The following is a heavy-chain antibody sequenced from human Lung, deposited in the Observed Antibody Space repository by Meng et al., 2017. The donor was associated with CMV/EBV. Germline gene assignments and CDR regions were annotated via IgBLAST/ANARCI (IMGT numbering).Heavy chain of an antibody. V-gene: IGHV1-2*02. CDR1: GYTFTAHY. CDR3: ARDNNWGPDY. J-gene: IGHJ4*02. Sequence: SVXVSCNASGYTFTAHYFHWVRQAPGQGLEWMGWIHPHRGDTNYAQQFQGRVTLTRDTSINTGYVELTRLTSDDTAVYYCARDNNWGPDYWGQGTLVTVSS. CDR2: IHPHRGDT. D-gene: IGHD7-27*01.